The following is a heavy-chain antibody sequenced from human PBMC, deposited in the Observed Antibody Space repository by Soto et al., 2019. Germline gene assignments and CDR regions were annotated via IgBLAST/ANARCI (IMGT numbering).Heavy chain of an antibody. V-gene: IGHV4-34*01. D-gene: IGHD3-22*01. J-gene: IGHJ4*02. Sequence: SETLSLTSAVYGRSFSAYYWRWIRQPPGKGLEWIGEINHSGGTSYNPSLKSRVTISVDTSKSQFSLKLTSVTAADRAVYYCARGSVDTVDSSGFYDYWGQGTPVTVSS. CDR1: GRSFSAYY. CDR3: ARGSVDTVDSSGFYDY. CDR2: INHSGGT.